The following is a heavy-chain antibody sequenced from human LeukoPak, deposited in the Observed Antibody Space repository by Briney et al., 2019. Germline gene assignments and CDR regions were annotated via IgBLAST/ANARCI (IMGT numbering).Heavy chain of an antibody. CDR3: VKITSVTGGDC. CDR2: ISNNGGSS. D-gene: IGHD1-1*01. CDR1: GFTFSAYA. V-gene: IGHV3-64D*09. Sequence: WGSLRLSCSASGFTFSAYAMYWVRQAPGKGLEYVSGISNNGGSSFYADSVKGRFTISRDNSKNTLYLQMSSLRAEDTAVYYCVKITSVTGGDCWGQGTRLTVSS. J-gene: IGHJ4*02.